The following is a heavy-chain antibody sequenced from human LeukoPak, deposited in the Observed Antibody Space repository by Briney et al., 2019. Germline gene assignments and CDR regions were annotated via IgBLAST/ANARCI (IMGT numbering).Heavy chain of an antibody. D-gene: IGHD4-17*01. J-gene: IGHJ4*02. V-gene: IGHV4-30-4*01. Sequence: SETLSLTCTVSGGSISDAAYYWSWIRQHSGEGLKWIGYIYYSGSTSYNPSLKSRVTISVDTSKNQFSLKLSSVTAADTAVYYCAREGTHDYGDYLLDYWGQGTLVTVSS. CDR3: AREGTHDYGDYLLDY. CDR1: GGSISDAAYY. CDR2: IYYSGST.